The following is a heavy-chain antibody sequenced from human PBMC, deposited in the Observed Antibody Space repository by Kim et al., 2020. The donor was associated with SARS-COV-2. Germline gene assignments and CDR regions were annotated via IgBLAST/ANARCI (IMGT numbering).Heavy chain of an antibody. V-gene: IGHV3-66*01. D-gene: IGHD6-19*01. CDR3: ARDLSGRVDY. Sequence: GGSLSLSCAASGFTVSSNYMSWVRQAPGKGLEWVSVIYSGGSTYYADSVKGSFPISRDNSKNTLYLQMNSLRAEDTAVYYCARDLSGRVDYWGQGTLVTVSS. CDR1: GFTVSSNY. CDR2: IYSGGST. J-gene: IGHJ4*02.